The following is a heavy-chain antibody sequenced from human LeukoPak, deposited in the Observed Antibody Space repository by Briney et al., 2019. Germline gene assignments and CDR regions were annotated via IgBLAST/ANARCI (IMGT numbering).Heavy chain of an antibody. D-gene: IGHD5-24*01. CDR2: IASDGAKA. J-gene: IGHJ6*02. CDR1: GFTFSSYD. Sequence: GGSLRLSCAASGFTFSSYDMHWVRQAPGKGLEWVAIIASDGAKAYYADSVKGRFSISRDNSKNTVDLQMNTLRTEDTAMYYCAKDRSQEAIYKGALDVWGQGTTVTVS. CDR3: AKDRSQEAIYKGALDV. V-gene: IGHV3-30*18.